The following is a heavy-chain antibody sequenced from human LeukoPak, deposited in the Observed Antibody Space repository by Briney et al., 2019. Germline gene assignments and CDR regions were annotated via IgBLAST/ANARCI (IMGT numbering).Heavy chain of an antibody. V-gene: IGHV4-34*01. CDR3: GRAYSGYDPFAY. CDR2: INHSGSN. Sequence: SETLSLTCAVYGGSFSGYYWSWLRQPPGKGLEWFGEINHSGSNNYNPSLKSRVTIFVDRCKNQFSLTLRSVTAADTGVYYCGRAYSGYDPFAYWGQGTLVTVSS. CDR1: GGSFSGYY. D-gene: IGHD5-12*01. J-gene: IGHJ4*02.